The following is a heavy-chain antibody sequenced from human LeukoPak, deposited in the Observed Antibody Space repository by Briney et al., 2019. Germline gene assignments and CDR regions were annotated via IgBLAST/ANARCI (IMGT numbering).Heavy chain of an antibody. CDR3: ARDGSWSPPYYYYMDV. D-gene: IGHD6-13*01. CDR1: GFTFSSYS. Sequence: PGGSLRLSCAASGFTFSSYSMNWVRQAPGKGLEWVSSISSSSSYIYYADSVKGRFTISRDNAKNSLYLQMNSLRAEDTAVYYCARDGSWSPPYYYYMDVWGKGTTVTVSS. V-gene: IGHV3-21*01. J-gene: IGHJ6*03. CDR2: ISSSSSYI.